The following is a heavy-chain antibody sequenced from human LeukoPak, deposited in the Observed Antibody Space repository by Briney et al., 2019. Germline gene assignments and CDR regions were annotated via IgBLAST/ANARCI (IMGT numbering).Heavy chain of an antibody. D-gene: IGHD2-21*01. V-gene: IGHV3-48*02. J-gene: IGHJ1*01. CDR3: ASAYCGGDCLPEYFQH. CDR2: ISSSSSTI. Sequence: GGSLRFSGAAPGFTFSTFSMNWVRQAQGKGLKWVSYISSSSSTIYYADSVKGRFTISRDNAKNSLYLQMNSLRDEDTAVYYCASAYCGGDCLPEYFQHWGQGTLVTVSS. CDR1: GFTFSTFS.